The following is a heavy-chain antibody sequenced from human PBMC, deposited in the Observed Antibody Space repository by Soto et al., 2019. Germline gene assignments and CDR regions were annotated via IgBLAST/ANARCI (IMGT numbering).Heavy chain of an antibody. Sequence: SRPTLVNPTQTLTLTCTFSVFSLSTGGLCVSWLRQPPGKALEWLALINWDDDKYYSTSLKTRLTSSKDTSKNQVDRTNPNTDPVDTATYYRARTFTSLCYSDRSGRLFDFWGEGTLVTFS. CDR3: ARTFTSLCYSDRSGRLFDF. CDR2: INWDDDK. CDR1: VFSLSTGGLC. V-gene: IGHV2-70*01. J-gene: IGHJ4*02. D-gene: IGHD3-22*01.